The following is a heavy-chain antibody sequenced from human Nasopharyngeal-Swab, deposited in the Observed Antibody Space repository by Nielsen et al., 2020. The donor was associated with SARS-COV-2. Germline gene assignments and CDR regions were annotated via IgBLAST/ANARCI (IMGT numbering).Heavy chain of an antibody. D-gene: IGHD5-12*01. CDR3: ATMVDMAASISS. J-gene: IGHJ5*02. CDR1: GFIFSTYD. Sequence: GESLKISCAASGFIFSTYDIYWVRQAPGKGLEWVSDISDSGGTTYYADSVKGRFTISRDNSKNTLYLQMNSLRAEDTAIYYCATMVDMAASISSWGQGTLVTVSS. CDR2: ISDSGGTT. V-gene: IGHV3-23*01.